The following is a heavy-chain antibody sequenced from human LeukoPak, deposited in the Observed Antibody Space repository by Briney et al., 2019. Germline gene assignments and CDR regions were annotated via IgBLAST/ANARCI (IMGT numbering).Heavy chain of an antibody. D-gene: IGHD2-2*01. J-gene: IGHJ5*02. V-gene: IGHV4-59*08. CDR2: IYYSGST. Sequence: SETLSLTCTVSGGSISSYYWSWIRQPPGKGLEWIGYIYYSGSTNYNPSLKSRVTISVDTSKNQFSLKLSSVTAADTAVYYCARLGYCSSTSCYAAPHNWFDPWGQGTLVTVSS. CDR1: GGSISSYY. CDR3: ARLGYCSSTSCYAAPHNWFDP.